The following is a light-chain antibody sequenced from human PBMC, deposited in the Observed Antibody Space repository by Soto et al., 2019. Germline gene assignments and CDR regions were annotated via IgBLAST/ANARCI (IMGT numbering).Light chain of an antibody. V-gene: IGKV3-20*01. Sequence: EIVLTQSPGTLSLSPGERATLSCRASQSVSRRHLAWYQHKTGQAPRLLIYDASRRATGIPDRFSGSGSGTEFTLTISRLEPEDLEVYHCQQYGSLPFTFGPGTKMEI. CDR1: QSVSRRH. CDR3: QQYGSLPFT. CDR2: DAS. J-gene: IGKJ2*01.